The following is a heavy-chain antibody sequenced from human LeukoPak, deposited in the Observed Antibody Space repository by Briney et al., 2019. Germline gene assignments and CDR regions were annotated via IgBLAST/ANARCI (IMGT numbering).Heavy chain of an antibody. Sequence: PGESLKISCKGSGYSFTSYWIGWVRQMPGKGLEWMGIIYPGDSGTRYSPSFQGQVTISADKSISTAYLQWSSLKASDTAMYYCARQAHYGQEPNAFDIWGQGTMVTVSS. CDR1: GYSFTSYW. CDR3: ARQAHYGQEPNAFDI. CDR2: IYPGDSGT. V-gene: IGHV5-51*01. D-gene: IGHD4-17*01. J-gene: IGHJ3*02.